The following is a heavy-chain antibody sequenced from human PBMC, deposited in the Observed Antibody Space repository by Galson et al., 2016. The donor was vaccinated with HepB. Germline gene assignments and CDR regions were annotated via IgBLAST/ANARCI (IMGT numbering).Heavy chain of an antibody. CDR1: GFTFNNYW. CDR2: IKGDGSDK. J-gene: IGHJ5*02. D-gene: IGHD2-2*01. V-gene: IGHV3-7*03. CDR3: SRDLWDTVVVPSAPGLNWFDP. Sequence: GSLRLSCAASGFTFNNYWMSWVRQAPGKGLEWVATIKGDGSDKYYVDSVKGRFTISRDNAHTSVYLQMNSLRAEDTGLYYCSRDLWDTVVVPSAPGLNWFDPWGQGTLVSVSS.